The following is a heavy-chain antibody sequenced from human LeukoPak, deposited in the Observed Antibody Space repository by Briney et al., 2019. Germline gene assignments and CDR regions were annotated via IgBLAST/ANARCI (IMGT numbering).Heavy chain of an antibody. CDR2: ISSSSSTI. D-gene: IGHD4-17*01. Sequence: GGSLRLSCAASGFTFSSHSMNWVRQAPGKGLEWVSYISSSSSTIYYADSVKGRFTISRDNAKNSLYLQMNSLRAEDTAVYYCAKHKENYGDSCLDDYWGQGTLVTASS. J-gene: IGHJ4*02. CDR3: AKHKENYGDSCLDDY. CDR1: GFTFSSHS. V-gene: IGHV3-48*01.